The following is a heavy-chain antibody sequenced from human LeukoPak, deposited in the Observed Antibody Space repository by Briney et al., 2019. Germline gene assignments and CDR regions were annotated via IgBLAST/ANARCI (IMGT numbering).Heavy chain of an antibody. CDR2: INGSGSIR. D-gene: IGHD2-15*01. Sequence: GGSLRLSCAPSGFTFSDYYMSWIRQAPGKGLEWVSFINGSGSIRYYEDSVKGRLTISRDNAKNSLYLQMNSLRAEDTAVYYCARYCSSGYFDDWAQGTLVTVSS. J-gene: IGHJ4*02. V-gene: IGHV3-11*04. CDR1: GFTFSDYY. CDR3: ARYCSSGYFDD.